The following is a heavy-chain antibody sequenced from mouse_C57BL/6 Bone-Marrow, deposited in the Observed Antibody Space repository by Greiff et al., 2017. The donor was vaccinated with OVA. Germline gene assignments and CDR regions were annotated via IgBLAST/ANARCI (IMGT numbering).Heavy chain of an antibody. D-gene: IGHD2-4*01. CDR1: GYTFTTYP. Sequence: VKLQESGAELVKPGASVKMSCKASGYTFTTYPIEWMKQNHGKSLEWIGNFHPYNDDTKYNEKFKGKATLTVEKSSSTVYLKLSRLTSDDSAVYYCARPGDYDGDWFAYWGQGTLVTVSA. CDR3: ARPGDYDGDWFAY. J-gene: IGHJ3*01. CDR2: FHPYNDDT. V-gene: IGHV1-47*01.